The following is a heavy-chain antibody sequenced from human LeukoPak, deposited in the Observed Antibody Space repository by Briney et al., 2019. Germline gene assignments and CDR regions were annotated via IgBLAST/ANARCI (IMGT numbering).Heavy chain of an antibody. CDR1: GFTFSSYA. CDR3: AREGPRGNSQFDY. J-gene: IGHJ4*02. CDR2: ISGSGDNT. D-gene: IGHD2/OR15-2a*01. V-gene: IGHV3-23*01. Sequence: GGSLRLSCAASGFTFSSYAMSWVCQAPGKGLEWVSGISGSGDNTYYAGSVKGRLTISRDNSKNTLYLQMNSLRAEDTAVYYCAREGPRGNSQFDYWGQGTLVTVSS.